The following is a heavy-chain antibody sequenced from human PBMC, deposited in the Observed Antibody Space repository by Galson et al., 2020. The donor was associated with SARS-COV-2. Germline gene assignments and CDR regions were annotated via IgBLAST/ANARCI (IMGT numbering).Heavy chain of an antibody. CDR3: AKDRREVYQLLFDVDTTVSPY. CDR2: ISYDGSKK. V-gene: IGHV3-30*18. D-gene: IGHD4-17*01. Sequence: GESLKISCAASGFTFSSYAMSWVRQAPGKGLEWVAAISYDGSKKYYVDSVKGRFTISRDNSKNTLYFQMNSLRAEDTAVYYCAKDRREVYQLLFDVDTTVSPYWGQGTLVTVSS. J-gene: IGHJ4*02. CDR1: GFTFSSYA.